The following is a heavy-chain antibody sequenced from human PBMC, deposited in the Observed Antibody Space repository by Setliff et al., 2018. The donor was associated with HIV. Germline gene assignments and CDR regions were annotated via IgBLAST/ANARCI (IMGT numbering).Heavy chain of an antibody. D-gene: IGHD6-25*01. CDR1: GASITSGDFY. V-gene: IGHV4-30-4*08. Sequence: SETLSLTCTVSGASITSGDFYWTWVRQSPGKGLEWIAFIFYSGSTSYNPSLKSRVTISRDTSKNQFSLGLRSVTAADTAIYYCVRGLAATTDSINYWYLDFWGRGTLVTVSS. J-gene: IGHJ2*01. CDR3: VRGLAATTDSINYWYLDF. CDR2: IFYSGST.